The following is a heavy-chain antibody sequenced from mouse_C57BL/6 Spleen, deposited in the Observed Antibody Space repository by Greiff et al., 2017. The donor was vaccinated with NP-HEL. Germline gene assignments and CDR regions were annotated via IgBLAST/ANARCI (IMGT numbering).Heavy chain of an antibody. V-gene: IGHV1-52*01. CDR1: GYTFTSYW. D-gene: IGHD1-1*01. Sequence: QVQLQQPGAELVRPGSSVKLSCKASGYTFTSYWMHWVKQRPIQGLEWIGNIDPSDSETHYNQKFKDKATLTVDKSSSTAYMQLSSLTSEDSAVYYCAREGGYYGSSHAYWGQGTLVTVSA. CDR3: AREGGYYGSSHAY. J-gene: IGHJ3*01. CDR2: IDPSDSET.